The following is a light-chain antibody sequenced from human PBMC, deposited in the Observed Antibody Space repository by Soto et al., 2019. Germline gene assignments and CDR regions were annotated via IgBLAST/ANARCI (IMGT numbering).Light chain of an antibody. CDR2: EDN. CDR1: SGSIASNY. CDR3: QSYDSDNQV. J-gene: IGLJ3*02. V-gene: IGLV6-57*01. Sequence: NFMLTQPHSVSESPGQTVTISCTRSSGSIASNYVQWYQQRPGSSPTTVIYEDNQRPSGVPDRFSGSIDSSSNSASLSISGLKNEDEADYYCQSYDSDNQVFGGGTKLTVL.